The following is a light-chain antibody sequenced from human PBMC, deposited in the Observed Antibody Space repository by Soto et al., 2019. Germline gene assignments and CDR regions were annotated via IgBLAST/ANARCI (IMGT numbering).Light chain of an antibody. CDR1: QSINSY. Sequence: DIQMTQSPSSLSASVGDRVTITCRASQSINSYLHWYQQKPGKAPKLLIYAASTLEGGVPPRFSGSGSGTDFTLTISSLQPEDFATYYCQQGYNTPRTFGQGTKVEIK. CDR2: AAS. J-gene: IGKJ1*01. V-gene: IGKV1-39*01. CDR3: QQGYNTPRT.